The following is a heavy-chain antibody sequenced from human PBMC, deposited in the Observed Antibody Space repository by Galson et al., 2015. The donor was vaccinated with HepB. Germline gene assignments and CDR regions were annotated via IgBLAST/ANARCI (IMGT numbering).Heavy chain of an antibody. Sequence: QSGAEVKKPGASVKVSCKVSGYTLTELSMHWVRQAPGKGLEWMGGFDPEDGETIYAQKFQGRVTMTEDTSTDTAYMELSSLRSEDTAVYYCATAAPIATMIVVVTGYGMDVWGQGTTVTVSS. CDR1: GYTLTELS. CDR2: FDPEDGET. CDR3: ATAAPIATMIVVVTGYGMDV. J-gene: IGHJ6*02. V-gene: IGHV1-24*01. D-gene: IGHD3-22*01.